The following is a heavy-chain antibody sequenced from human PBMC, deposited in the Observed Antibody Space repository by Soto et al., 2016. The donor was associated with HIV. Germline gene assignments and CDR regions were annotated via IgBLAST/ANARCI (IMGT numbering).Heavy chain of an antibody. V-gene: IGHV3-23*01. CDR1: GFTFSSYA. CDR3: AKGGSNFDY. Sequence: EVQLLESGGGLVQPGGSLRLSCAASGFTFSSYAMSWVRQAPGKGLEWVSAIDDSGGSTFYADSVKGRFTTSRDNSKNMLYLQMNSLRAEDTAVYYCAKGGSNFDYWGQGTLVTVSS. J-gene: IGHJ4*02. CDR2: IDDSGGST.